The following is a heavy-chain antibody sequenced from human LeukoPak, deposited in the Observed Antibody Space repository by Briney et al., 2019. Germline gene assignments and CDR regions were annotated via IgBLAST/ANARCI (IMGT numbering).Heavy chain of an antibody. CDR1: GFTFSILW. CDR2: MNTDGTNT. D-gene: IGHD1-26*01. Sequence: GGSLRLSCAASGFTFSILWMHWVRQTPGQGLVWVSRMNTDGTNTAYADSVKGRFTISRDNARNTLFLQMNSLSPEDTAVYYCAREGSFSGIYALQYWGQGTVVTVSS. J-gene: IGHJ4*02. CDR3: AREGSFSGIYALQY. V-gene: IGHV3-74*01.